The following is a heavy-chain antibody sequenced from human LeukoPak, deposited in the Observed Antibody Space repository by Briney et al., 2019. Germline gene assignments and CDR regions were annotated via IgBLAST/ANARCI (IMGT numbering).Heavy chain of an antibody. J-gene: IGHJ3*02. V-gene: IGHV1-69*01. CDR1: GGTFSSYA. CDR2: IIPIFGTA. CDR3: ARGGRGPYAFDI. Sequence: ASVKVSCKASGGTFSSYAISWVRQAPGQGLEWMGGIIPIFGTANYAQKFQGRVTITADESTSTAYMELSSLRSEDTAVYYCARGGRGPYAFDIWGQGTVVTVSS.